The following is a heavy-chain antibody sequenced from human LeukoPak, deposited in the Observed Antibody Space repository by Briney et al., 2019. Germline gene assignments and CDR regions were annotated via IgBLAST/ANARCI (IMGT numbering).Heavy chain of an antibody. CDR3: ARAGNCRFDY. CDR2: INGDGSTI. J-gene: IGHJ4*02. V-gene: IGHV3-74*01. Sequence: PGGSLRLSCAPSGFHFSSPWLHWVRQPPGEGPVWVSRINGDGSTINYADSVKGRFTISRDNAKNTMYLQMSSLRPEDTAVYYCARAGNCRFDYWGQGTLVTVSS. D-gene: IGHD1-14*01. CDR1: GFHFSSPW.